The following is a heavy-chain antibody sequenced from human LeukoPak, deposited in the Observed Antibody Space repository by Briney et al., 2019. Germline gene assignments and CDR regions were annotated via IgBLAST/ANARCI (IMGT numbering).Heavy chain of an antibody. Sequence: TGGSLRLSCAASGFTFSIYDMHWVRQATGKGLEWVSAIGTAGDTYYPGSVKGRFTISRENAKNSLYLQMNSLRAGDTAVYYCARGPAGYCSGGSCYFDYWGQGTLVTVSS. CDR1: GFTFSIYD. J-gene: IGHJ4*02. CDR2: IGTAGDT. CDR3: ARGPAGYCSGGSCYFDY. D-gene: IGHD2-15*01. V-gene: IGHV3-13*01.